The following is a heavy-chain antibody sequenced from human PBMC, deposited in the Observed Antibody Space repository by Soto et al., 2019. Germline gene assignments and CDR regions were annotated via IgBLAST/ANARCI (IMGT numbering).Heavy chain of an antibody. CDR3: ARVGPWVPYYYDSSPYTFENWFDP. D-gene: IGHD3-22*01. V-gene: IGHV4-59*08. Sequence: SETLSLTCTVSGGSISSYYWSWIRQPPGKGLEWIGSIYHGGSTYYNPSLNSRVTLSIDMTNNHVSLILNSVTAADTAVYYCARVGPWVPYYYDSSPYTFENWFDPWGQGTLVTVSS. J-gene: IGHJ5*02. CDR1: GGSISSYY. CDR2: IYHGGST.